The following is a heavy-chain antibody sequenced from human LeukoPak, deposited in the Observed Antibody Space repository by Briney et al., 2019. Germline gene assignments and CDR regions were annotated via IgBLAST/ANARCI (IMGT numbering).Heavy chain of an antibody. CDR2: IYTSGST. CDR1: GGSISSYY. Sequence: SETLSLTCTVSGGSISSYYWSWIRQPAGKGLEWIGRIYTSGSTNYNPSLKSRVTMSVDTSKNQFPLKLSSVTAADTAVYYCARVAYYYDSSGYRGAFDIWGQGTMVTVSS. V-gene: IGHV4-4*07. J-gene: IGHJ3*02. D-gene: IGHD3-22*01. CDR3: ARVAYYYDSSGYRGAFDI.